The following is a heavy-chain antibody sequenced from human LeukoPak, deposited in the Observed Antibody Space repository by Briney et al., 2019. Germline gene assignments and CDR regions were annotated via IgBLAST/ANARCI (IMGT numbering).Heavy chain of an antibody. D-gene: IGHD1-26*01. CDR1: GGSISSGGYY. CDR2: IYYSGST. CDR3: ARRTKLVGAPLSRGVNAFDI. J-gene: IGHJ3*02. V-gene: IGHV4-31*03. Sequence: SETLSLTCTVSGGSISSGGYYWSWIRQHPGKGLEWIGYIYYSGSTYYNPSLKSRVTISVDTSKNQFSLKLSSVTAADTAVYYCARRTKLVGAPLSRGVNAFDIWGQGTMVTVSS.